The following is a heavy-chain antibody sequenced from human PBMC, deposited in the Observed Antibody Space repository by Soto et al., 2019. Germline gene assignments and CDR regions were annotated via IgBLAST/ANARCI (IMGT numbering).Heavy chain of an antibody. CDR1: GFTFDDYA. Sequence: GGSLRLSCAASGFTFDDYAMHWVRQAPGKGLEWVSGISWNSGSIGYADSVKGRFTISRDNAKNSLYLQMNSLRAEDTALYYCAKGAPSGYSSSSRFDPWGQGTLVTVS. D-gene: IGHD6-13*01. CDR3: AKGAPSGYSSSSRFDP. CDR2: ISWNSGSI. V-gene: IGHV3-9*01. J-gene: IGHJ5*02.